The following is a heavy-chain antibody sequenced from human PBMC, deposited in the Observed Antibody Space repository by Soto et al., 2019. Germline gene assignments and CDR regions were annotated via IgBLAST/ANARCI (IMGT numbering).Heavy chain of an antibody. CDR3: ARARGVAAGGVKIDY. D-gene: IGHD6-13*01. Sequence: SETLSLTCTVSGGSTSNSYWGWIRQPPGKGLEWIGYLYYSGGTNYNPSLKSRVTMSVDTSKNQSSLKLTSVTAADTAVYYCARARGVAAGGVKIDYWGQGTLVTVSS. CDR2: LYYSGGT. CDR1: GGSTSNSY. V-gene: IGHV4-59*08. J-gene: IGHJ4*02.